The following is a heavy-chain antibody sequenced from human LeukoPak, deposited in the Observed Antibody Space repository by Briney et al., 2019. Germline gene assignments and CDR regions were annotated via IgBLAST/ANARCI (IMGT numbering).Heavy chain of an antibody. Sequence: PSETLSLTCTVSGASISSSSRADYFFWGWIRQAPGKGLEWIGSIDYSGHTYYNPSLKTRATISVDTPKNQFSLSLRSVTAADTAVYYCARPLYNSWDRFDSWGQGTLITVS. CDR3: ARPLYNSWDRFDS. D-gene: IGHD3-16*01. CDR1: GASISSSSRADYFF. V-gene: IGHV4-39*01. CDR2: IDYSGHT. J-gene: IGHJ5*01.